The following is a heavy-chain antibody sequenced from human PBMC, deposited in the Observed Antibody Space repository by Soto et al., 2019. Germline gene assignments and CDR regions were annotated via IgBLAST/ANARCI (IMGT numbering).Heavy chain of an antibody. CDR3: AKSHGSGRADF. J-gene: IGHJ4*02. Sequence: QIQLVQSGAEVKKPGASVKVSCRASGYSFANNGITWVRQAPGQGLEWMGWISGYNGNTKYAQSVQDRVTMTTDTSTSTAYMGLRRLRSDDTAVYYCAKSHGSGRADFWGQGTLVTVSS. CDR1: GYSFANNG. D-gene: IGHD3-10*01. CDR2: ISGYNGNT. V-gene: IGHV1-18*01.